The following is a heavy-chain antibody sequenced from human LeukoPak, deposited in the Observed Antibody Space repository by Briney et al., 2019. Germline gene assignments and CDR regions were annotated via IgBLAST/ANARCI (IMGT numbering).Heavy chain of an antibody. CDR2: INPRGGST. CDR1: GYTSTSYY. J-gene: IGHJ3*02. CDR3: ARGLLWFGELLGWAFDI. Sequence: GASVKVSCKASGYTSTSYYMHCVRQAPGHRLEWMGIINPRGGSTSYTQKLQGRVTMTRDTSTSTVYMELSSLRSEDTAVYYCARGLLWFGELLGWAFDIWGQGTMVTVSS. V-gene: IGHV1-46*01. D-gene: IGHD3-10*01.